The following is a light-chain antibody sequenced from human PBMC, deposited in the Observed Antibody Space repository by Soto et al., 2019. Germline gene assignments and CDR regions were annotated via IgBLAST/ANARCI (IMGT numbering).Light chain of an antibody. CDR2: KVS. Sequence: DVVMTQSPLSLPVTLGQPASISCRSSQSPEYSDGNTYLNWFQQRPGQSPRRLIYKVSNRDSGVPDRCSGSGSGTDFTLRISSVEAEDVGVYYCMQGTHWPYTFGQGTKLEIK. CDR3: MQGTHWPYT. CDR1: QSPEYSDGNTY. J-gene: IGKJ2*01. V-gene: IGKV2-30*01.